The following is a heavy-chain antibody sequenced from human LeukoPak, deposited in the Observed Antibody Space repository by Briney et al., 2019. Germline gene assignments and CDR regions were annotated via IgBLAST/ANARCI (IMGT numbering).Heavy chain of an antibody. V-gene: IGHV1-69*10. CDR3: ASQPHYYDSSGYLY. J-gene: IGHJ4*02. Sequence: WASVKVSCKASGGTFSSYAISWVRQAPGQGLEWMGGIIPIFGIANYAQKFQGRVTIAADKSTSTAYMELSSLRSEDTAVYYCASQPHYYDSSGYLYWGQGTLVTVSS. CDR2: IIPIFGIA. CDR1: GGTFSSYA. D-gene: IGHD3-22*01.